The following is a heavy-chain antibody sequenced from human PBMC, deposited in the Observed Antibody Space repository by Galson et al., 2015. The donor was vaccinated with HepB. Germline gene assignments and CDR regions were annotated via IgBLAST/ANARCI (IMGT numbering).Heavy chain of an antibody. J-gene: IGHJ4*02. CDR3: ANSLSRDGYNGY. D-gene: IGHD5-24*01. CDR1: GYTFTSYY. Sequence: SVKVSCKASGYTFTSYYMHWVRQIPGQGLEWMGIINSGGSSTSYAQKFKGRVTMTRDTSTSTVYMELSSLSTDDTAVYYCANSLSRDGYNGYWGQGTLVTVSS. V-gene: IGHV1-46*01. CDR2: INSGGSST.